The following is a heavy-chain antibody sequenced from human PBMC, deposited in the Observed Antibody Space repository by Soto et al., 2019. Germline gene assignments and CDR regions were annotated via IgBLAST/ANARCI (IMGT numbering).Heavy chain of an antibody. CDR1: GFIFSSYG. V-gene: IGHV3-30*18. CDR3: AKDQSGYDHYAMDV. D-gene: IGHD3-3*01. Sequence: QVQLVESGGGVVQPGRSLRLSCAASGFIFSSYGMHWVRQAPGKGLEWVAVISYDGINKNHADSVKGRFTISRDNSKNTLLLQMNSLRAEDTAVYYCAKDQSGYDHYAMDVWGQGTAVTVSS. J-gene: IGHJ6*02. CDR2: ISYDGINK.